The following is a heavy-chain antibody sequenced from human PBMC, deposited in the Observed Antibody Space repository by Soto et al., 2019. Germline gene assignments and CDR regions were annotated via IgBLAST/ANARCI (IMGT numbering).Heavy chain of an antibody. D-gene: IGHD6-6*01. V-gene: IGHV3-33*01. Sequence: GSLRLSCAASGFTFSSYGMHWVRQAPGKGLEWVAVIWYDGSNKYYADSVKGRFTISRDNSKNTLYLQMNSLRAEDTAVYYCARGSEYSSSFLNWGQGTLVTVSS. CDR1: GFTFSSYG. J-gene: IGHJ4*02. CDR2: IWYDGSNK. CDR3: ARGSEYSSSFLN.